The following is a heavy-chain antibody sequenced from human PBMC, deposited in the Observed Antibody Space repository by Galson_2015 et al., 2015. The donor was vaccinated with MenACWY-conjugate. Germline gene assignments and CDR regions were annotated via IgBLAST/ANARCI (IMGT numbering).Heavy chain of an antibody. D-gene: IGHD3-16*01. CDR1: GFTFSSSW. CDR3: ARDRSYALDY. CDR2: INSDGSRT. Sequence: SLRLSCAASGFTFSSSWMHWVRQAPGKGLVWVSYINSDGSRTTYADSVKGRFTISRDNDKNTLYLQMNSLRAEDTAVYYCARDRSYALDYWGQGTLVTVSS. J-gene: IGHJ4*02. V-gene: IGHV3-74*01.